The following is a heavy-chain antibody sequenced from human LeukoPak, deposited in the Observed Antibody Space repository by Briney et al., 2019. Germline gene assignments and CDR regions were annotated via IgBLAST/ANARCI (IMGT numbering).Heavy chain of an antibody. Sequence: GGSLRLSCAASGFTFSSYSMNWVRQAPGKGLEWVSYISSSRSTMYYTDSVKGRFTISRDNTNNSLYLQMNSLRAEDTAVYYCARIAVAGRGPADYWGQGTLVTVSS. CDR2: ISSSRSTM. CDR3: ARIAVAGRGPADY. V-gene: IGHV3-48*04. D-gene: IGHD6-19*01. J-gene: IGHJ4*02. CDR1: GFTFSSYS.